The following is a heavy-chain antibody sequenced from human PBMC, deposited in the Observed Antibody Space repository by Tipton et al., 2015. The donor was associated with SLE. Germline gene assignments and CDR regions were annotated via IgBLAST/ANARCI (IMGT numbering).Heavy chain of an antibody. V-gene: IGHV4-34*01. CDR1: GGSFSGYY. Sequence: LRLSCAVYGGSFSGYYWSWIRQPPGKGLEWIGEINHSGSTNYNPSLKSRVTISVDTPKNQFSLKLSSVTAADTAVYYCARGRMSDYGGFDYWGQGTLVTVSS. CDR3: ARGRMSDYGGFDY. CDR2: INHSGST. J-gene: IGHJ4*02. D-gene: IGHD4/OR15-4a*01.